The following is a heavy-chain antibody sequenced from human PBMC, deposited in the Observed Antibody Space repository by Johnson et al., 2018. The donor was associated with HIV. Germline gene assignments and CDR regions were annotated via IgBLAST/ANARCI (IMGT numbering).Heavy chain of an antibody. Sequence: VQLVESGGGVVQPGRSLRLSCAASGFTFSNYGMHWVRQAPGKGLEWVSYISSSGSTIYYADSVKGRFTISRDNAKNSLYLQMNSLRAEDTAVYYCASEIVYDILTGAFDIWGQGTMVTVSS. V-gene: IGHV3-48*04. CDR1: GFTFSNYG. CDR3: ASEIVYDILTGAFDI. CDR2: ISSSGSTI. J-gene: IGHJ3*02. D-gene: IGHD3-9*01.